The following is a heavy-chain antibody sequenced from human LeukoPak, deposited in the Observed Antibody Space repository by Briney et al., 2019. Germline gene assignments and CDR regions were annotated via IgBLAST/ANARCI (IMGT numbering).Heavy chain of an antibody. D-gene: IGHD3-22*01. Sequence: GGSLRLSCAASGFTFSSYSMNWVRQAPGKGLEWVSYISSSSSTIYYADSVKGRFTISRDNAKNSLYLQMNSLRDEDTAVYYCARDVALDYDSSGYYSIFDHWGQGTLVTVSS. V-gene: IGHV3-48*02. CDR1: GFTFSSYS. J-gene: IGHJ4*02. CDR3: ARDVALDYDSSGYYSIFDH. CDR2: ISSSSSTI.